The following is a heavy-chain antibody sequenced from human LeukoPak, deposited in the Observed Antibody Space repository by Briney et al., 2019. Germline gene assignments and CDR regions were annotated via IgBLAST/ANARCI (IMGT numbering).Heavy chain of an antibody. J-gene: IGHJ4*02. CDR2: ISSSSHYI. V-gene: IGHV3-21*01. CDR3: ARDPGYTSTWHY. CDR1: GFTFSSYS. Sequence: PGGSLRLSCAASGFTFSSYSMIWVRQAPGKGLEWVSFISSSSHYIYYADSVKGLFTTSRDNAKNSLFLQMNSLGAEDTAVYYCARDPGYTSTWHYWGQGTLVTVSS. D-gene: IGHD6-13*01.